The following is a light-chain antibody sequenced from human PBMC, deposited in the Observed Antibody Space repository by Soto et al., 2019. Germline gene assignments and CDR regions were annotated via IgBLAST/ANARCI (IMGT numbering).Light chain of an antibody. CDR3: QQYNNWPRT. Sequence: EIVLTQSPATLSLSPGERATLSCRASQSVSRHLAWYQQKPGQAPRLLIYGASTRATGIPARFSGSGSGTEFTLTISSLQSEDFAVYYCQQYNNWPRTFGQGTKVDIK. J-gene: IGKJ1*01. CDR1: QSVSRH. V-gene: IGKV3-15*01. CDR2: GAS.